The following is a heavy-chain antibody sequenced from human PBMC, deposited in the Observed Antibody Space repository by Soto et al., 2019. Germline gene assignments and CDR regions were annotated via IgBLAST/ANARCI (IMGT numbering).Heavy chain of an antibody. V-gene: IGHV1-69*13. J-gene: IGHJ6*02. D-gene: IGHD6-19*01. CDR1: GGAFSSYA. CDR3: ARANKKHSSGRYGGPNYYYGMDV. CDR2: IIPIFGTA. Sequence: SVKVSCKAAGGAFSSYAISWVQQAPGQGLEWMGGIIPIFGTANYAQKFQGRVTITADESTSTAYMELSSLRSEDTAVYYCARANKKHSSGRYGGPNYYYGMDVWGQGTTVTVSS.